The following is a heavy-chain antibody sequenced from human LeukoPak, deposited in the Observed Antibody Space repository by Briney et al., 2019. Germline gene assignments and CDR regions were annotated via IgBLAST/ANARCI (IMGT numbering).Heavy chain of an antibody. D-gene: IGHD5-24*01. V-gene: IGHV3-74*01. Sequence: GGSLRLSCAASGFTFSSYWMHWLRQVPGKGLVWVSRINSDGSTTNYADSVGGRFTISRDNAKTTLYLQMNSLRAEDTAVYYCASGARDGYKYTLDYWGQGILVTVSS. CDR1: GFTFSSYW. CDR2: INSDGSTT. CDR3: ASGARDGYKYTLDY. J-gene: IGHJ4*02.